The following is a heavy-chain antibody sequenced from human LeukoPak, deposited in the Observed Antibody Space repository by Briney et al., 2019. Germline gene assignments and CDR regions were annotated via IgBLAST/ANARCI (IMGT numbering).Heavy chain of an antibody. CDR2: IIPIFGTA. CDR3: AREVGATNFDY. CDR1: GGTFSSYA. D-gene: IGHD1-26*01. V-gene: IGHV1-69*06. J-gene: IGHJ4*02. Sequence: GASVKVSCKASGGTFSSYAISWVRQAPGQGLEWMGGIIPIFGTANYAQKFQGRVTITADKSTSTAYMELRSLRSEDTAVYYCAREVGATNFDYWGQGTLVTVSS.